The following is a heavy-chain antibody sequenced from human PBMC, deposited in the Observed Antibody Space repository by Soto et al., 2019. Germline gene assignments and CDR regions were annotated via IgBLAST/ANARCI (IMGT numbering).Heavy chain of an antibody. Sequence: GWSLRLSCASSVFTFISYGMHWVRQAPGKGLEWVAVISYDGSNKYHADSVKGRFTISRDNSKNTLYLQMNSLKVEDTAVYYCAKDIVRYTYGACDYWGQGALVTVSS. V-gene: IGHV3-30*18. D-gene: IGHD5-18*01. CDR1: VFTFISYG. CDR2: ISYDGSNK. CDR3: AKDIVRYTYGACDY. J-gene: IGHJ4*02.